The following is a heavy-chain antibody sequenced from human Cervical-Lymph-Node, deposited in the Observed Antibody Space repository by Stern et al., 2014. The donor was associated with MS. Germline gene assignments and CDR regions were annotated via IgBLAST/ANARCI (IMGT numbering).Heavy chain of an antibody. CDR2: LTPSTGNT. D-gene: IGHD4-17*01. Sequence: VQLLQSGAEVKKPAASVKVSCKASGYTFTSSGITWVRQAPGQGLEWMARLTPSTGNTNLGQKLQGRVTMTTDTSTSTAYMELRSLRSADTAVYYCARDSNYDNDDYLSINWFDPWGQGTLVTGSS. CDR1: GYTFTSSG. CDR3: ARDSNYDNDDYLSINWFDP. V-gene: IGHV1-18*01. J-gene: IGHJ5*02.